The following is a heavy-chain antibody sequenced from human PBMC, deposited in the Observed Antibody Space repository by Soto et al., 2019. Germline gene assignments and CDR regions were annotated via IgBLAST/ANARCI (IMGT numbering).Heavy chain of an antibody. J-gene: IGHJ6*02. V-gene: IGHV3-33*08. CDR1: GFTFNTYG. D-gene: IGHD2-8*02. CDR3: ARSDCTGAYCYAWPFNYGVDV. Sequence: QVQLVESGGGVVQPGGSLRLSCTTSGFTFNTYGMHWVRQAPGKGLEWAAIIWYDGSNKYYADSVKGRFTISRDNSKNTMYLQMNSLRAEDTALYYCARSDCTGAYCYAWPFNYGVDVCGQGTTVTVSS. CDR2: IWYDGSNK.